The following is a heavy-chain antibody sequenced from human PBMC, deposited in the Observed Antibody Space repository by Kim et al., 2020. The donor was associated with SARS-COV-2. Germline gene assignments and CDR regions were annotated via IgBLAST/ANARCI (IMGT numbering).Heavy chain of an antibody. Sequence: SETLSLTCAVYGGSFSGYYWSWIRQPPGKGLEWIGEINHSGSTNYNPSLKSRVTISVDTSKNQFSLKLSSVTAADTAVYYCASGGSTSTLLKENWFDPWGQGTLVTVSS. CDR3: ASGGSTSTLLKENWFDP. CDR1: GGSFSGYY. CDR2: INHSGST. D-gene: IGHD2-2*01. V-gene: IGHV4-34*01. J-gene: IGHJ5*02.